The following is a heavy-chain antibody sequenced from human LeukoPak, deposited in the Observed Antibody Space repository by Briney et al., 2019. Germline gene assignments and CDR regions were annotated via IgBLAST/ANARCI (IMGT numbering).Heavy chain of an antibody. CDR1: GFTFSSYW. Sequence: GGSLRLSCAASGFTFSSYWMRWVRQAPGKGLEWVANIKQDGSEKYYVDSVKGRFTISRDNAKNSLYLQMNSLRAEDTAVYYCARALYGDYVDYWGQGTLVTVSS. V-gene: IGHV3-7*01. CDR2: IKQDGSEK. J-gene: IGHJ4*02. CDR3: ARALYGDYVDY. D-gene: IGHD4-17*01.